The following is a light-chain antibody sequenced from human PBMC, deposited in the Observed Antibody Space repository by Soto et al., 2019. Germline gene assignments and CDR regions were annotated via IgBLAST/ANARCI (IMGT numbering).Light chain of an antibody. Sequence: EIVLTQSPGTLSLSPGERATLSCRASQSVSSSYLAWYQQKPGQAPRLLIYGAFSRATGIPDRFSGSGSGTDFTLTISRLEPEDLAVYYCQQYGSSPTFGQGTKGEIK. V-gene: IGKV3-20*01. CDR3: QQYGSSPT. CDR1: QSVSSSY. J-gene: IGKJ1*01. CDR2: GAF.